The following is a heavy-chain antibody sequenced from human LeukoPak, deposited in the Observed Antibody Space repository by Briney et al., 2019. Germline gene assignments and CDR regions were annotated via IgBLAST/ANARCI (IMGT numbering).Heavy chain of an antibody. J-gene: IGHJ6*03. D-gene: IGHD2-15*01. CDR1: GGSFSGYY. V-gene: IGHV4-59*01. CDR2: IYYSGST. Sequence: SETLSLTCGVYGGSFSGYYWTWIRQPPGKGLEWIGYIYYSGSTNYNPSLKSRVTISVDTSKNQFSLKLSSVTAADTAVYYCARGYSDTIAYYYYMDVWGKGTTVTVSS. CDR3: ARGYSDTIAYYYYMDV.